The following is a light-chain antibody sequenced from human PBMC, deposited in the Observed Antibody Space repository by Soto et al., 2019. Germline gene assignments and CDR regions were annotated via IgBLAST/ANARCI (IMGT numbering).Light chain of an antibody. Sequence: DIVWTQARSPLSSSPETRATLSCRAIQTISSNYLARYQQKPGQAPRLLIYDASNRATGIPARFSGSGSGTDFTLTISSLEPEDFAVYYCQQRSNGPPITFGQGTRLEIK. CDR2: DAS. J-gene: IGKJ5*01. CDR3: QQRSNGPPIT. V-gene: IGKV3-11*01. CDR1: QTISSNY.